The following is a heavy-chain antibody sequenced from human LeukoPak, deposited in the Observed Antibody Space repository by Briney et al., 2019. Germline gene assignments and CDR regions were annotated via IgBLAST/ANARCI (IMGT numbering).Heavy chain of an antibody. CDR2: IYYVGTT. V-gene: IGHV4-31*02. CDR3: ARELWGDTNWSLDY. J-gene: IGHJ4*02. Sequence: SQTLSLTCTVSGGSISSRGHYWTWLRLDLGKGLEWIGYIYYVGTTYYNPSLKRRLSMSMDASKNQFSLNLSSVTAADSAVYYCARELWGDTNWSLDYWGQGILVTVSS. D-gene: IGHD1-1*01. CDR1: GGSISSRGHY.